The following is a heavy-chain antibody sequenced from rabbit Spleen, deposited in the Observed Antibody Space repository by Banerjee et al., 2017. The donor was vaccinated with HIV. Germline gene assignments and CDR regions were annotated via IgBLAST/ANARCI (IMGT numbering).Heavy chain of an antibody. V-gene: IGHV1S45*01. CDR2: INTATGKD. Sequence: QEQLEESGGGLVKPEGSLTLTCKASGFSFSDRDVMCWVRQAPGKGLEWIGCINTATGKDVYASWAKGRFTISTTSSTTVTLHMASRTVPATATYFCANDTGSSFSRYGLDLGAQAPSSPS. CDR3: ANDTGSSFSRYGLDL. CDR1: GFSFSDRDV. J-gene: IGHJ6*01. D-gene: IGHD8-1*01.